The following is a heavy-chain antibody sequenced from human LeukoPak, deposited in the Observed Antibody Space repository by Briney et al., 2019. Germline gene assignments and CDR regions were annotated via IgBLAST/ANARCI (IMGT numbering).Heavy chain of an antibody. CDR1: GFTFSSYS. J-gene: IGHJ5*02. V-gene: IGHV3-48*04. D-gene: IGHD3-10*01. Sequence: GGSLRLSCAASGFTFSSYSMNWVRQAPGKGLEWVSYISSSSSTIYYADSVKGRFTISRDNAKNSLYLQMNSLRAEDTAVYYCASAGAMVRGARRYWFDPWGQGTLVTVSS. CDR2: ISSSSSTI. CDR3: ASAGAMVRGARRYWFDP.